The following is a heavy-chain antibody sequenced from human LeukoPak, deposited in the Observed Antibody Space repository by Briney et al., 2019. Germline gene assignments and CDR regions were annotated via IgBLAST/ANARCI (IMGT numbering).Heavy chain of an antibody. Sequence: ASVTVSCKASGYTFTSNYIHWVRQAPGQGLEWMGMIYPRDGSTSYAQKFQGRVTVTRDTSTSTVHMELSGLRSEVTAVYYCARDQGPYYYDSSGSGFDPWGQGTLVTVSS. V-gene: IGHV1-46*01. J-gene: IGHJ5*02. D-gene: IGHD3-22*01. CDR3: ARDQGPYYYDSSGSGFDP. CDR2: IYPRDGST. CDR1: GYTFTSNY.